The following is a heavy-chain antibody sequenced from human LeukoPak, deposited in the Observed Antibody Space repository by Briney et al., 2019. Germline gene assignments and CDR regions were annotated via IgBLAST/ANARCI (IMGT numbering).Heavy chain of an antibody. CDR2: TSYDGTRQ. CDR1: GFSFGSHA. Sequence: GRSLRLSCAASGFSFGSHAMHWVRQVPGRGLEWLVVTSYDGTRQYYADSVRGRFIISRDNSKNTLHLHMNNLKIDDTAVYYCARDWSEGSGSYIDYWGQGALVTVSS. V-gene: IGHV3-30*04. CDR3: ARDWSEGSGSYIDY. J-gene: IGHJ4*02. D-gene: IGHD3-10*01.